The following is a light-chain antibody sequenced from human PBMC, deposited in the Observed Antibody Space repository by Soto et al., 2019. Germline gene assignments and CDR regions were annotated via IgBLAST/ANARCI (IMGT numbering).Light chain of an antibody. J-gene: IGLJ1*01. Sequence: QSVLTQPPSASGTTGQRDTISCSGGSCNIGSNTVNGYQQLPGTAPKLLIYSNNQRPSGVPDRFSGSKSGTSASLAISGLQSEDEADYYCSACDDSLNVFGTGTKLTVL. CDR1: SCNIGSNT. V-gene: IGLV1-44*01. CDR3: SACDDSLNV. CDR2: SNN.